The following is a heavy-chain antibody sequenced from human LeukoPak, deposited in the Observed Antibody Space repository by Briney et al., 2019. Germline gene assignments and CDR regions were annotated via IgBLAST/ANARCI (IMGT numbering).Heavy chain of an antibody. J-gene: IGHJ4*02. Sequence: GGSLRRSCAASGFTFTTYAMSWVRQAPGKGLEWVSAISGSGGSTYYADFVKGRFTISRDNSKNTLYLQMNSLRTEDTAVYYCAKAVSAYYFDYWGQGTLVTVSS. V-gene: IGHV3-23*01. D-gene: IGHD6-19*01. CDR3: AKAVSAYYFDY. CDR2: ISGSGGST. CDR1: GFTFTTYA.